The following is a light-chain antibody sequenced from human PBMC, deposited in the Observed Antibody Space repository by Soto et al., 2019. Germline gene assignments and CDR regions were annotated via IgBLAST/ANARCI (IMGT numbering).Light chain of an antibody. V-gene: IGKV3-11*01. CDR2: GAF. Sequence: NVFGHFPRRQGFSARERASPAFRASQRVSSGYVAWYQQIPGQAPRLLIYGAFNRATGIPARFSGSGSGTDFTLTISSLEPEDSAVYYCQQRNNWPLTFGGGTKVDI. CDR3: QQRNNWPLT. J-gene: IGKJ4*02. CDR1: QRVSSGY.